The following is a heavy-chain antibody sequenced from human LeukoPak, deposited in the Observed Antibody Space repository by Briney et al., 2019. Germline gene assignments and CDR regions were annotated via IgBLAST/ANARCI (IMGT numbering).Heavy chain of an antibody. CDR3: ARLYPFRSSGYYLEGSDAFDI. D-gene: IGHD3-22*01. CDR1: GGSISSYY. V-gene: IGHV4-4*07. CDR2: IYRIGST. Sequence: SETLSLTCTVSGGSISSYYWSWIRQPAGKGLEWIGRIYRIGSTNYNPALKSRLTMSLDTSKNQFSLKLSSVTAADTAVYYCARLYPFRSSGYYLEGSDAFDIWGQGTMVTVSS. J-gene: IGHJ3*02.